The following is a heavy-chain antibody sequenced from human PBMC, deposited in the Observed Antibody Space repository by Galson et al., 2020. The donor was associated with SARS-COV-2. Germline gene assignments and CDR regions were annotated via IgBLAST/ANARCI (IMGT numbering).Heavy chain of an antibody. CDR2: IYYSGST. J-gene: IGHJ3*02. D-gene: IGHD2-21*02. CDR1: GGSISSGDYY. CDR3: ARTVVTAPPPDAFDI. V-gene: IGHV4-30-4*01. Sequence: SQTLPLTCTVSGGSISSGDYYWSWIRQPPGKGLEWIGYIYYSGSTYYNPSLKSRVTISVDTSKNQFSLKLSSVTAADTAVYYCARTVVTAPPPDAFDIWGQGTMVTVSS.